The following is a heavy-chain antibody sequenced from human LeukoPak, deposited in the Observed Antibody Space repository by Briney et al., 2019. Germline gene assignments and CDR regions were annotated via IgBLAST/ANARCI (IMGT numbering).Heavy chain of an antibody. D-gene: IGHD3-16*01. CDR3: ASLAEDD. J-gene: IGHJ4*01. CDR2: ISYDGSNK. V-gene: IGHV3-30*03. CDR1: AFTFSSYA. Sequence: PGGSLRLSCAASAFTFSSYAMHWLRQAPGKGLEWLAVISYDGSNKCYADSVKGRFTMSRDNSKTTLYLQMNSLRAEDTAVYYCASLAEDDWGKGTMVTVSS.